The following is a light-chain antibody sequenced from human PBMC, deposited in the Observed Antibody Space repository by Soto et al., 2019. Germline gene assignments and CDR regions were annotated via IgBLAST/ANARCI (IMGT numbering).Light chain of an antibody. CDR1: QGIGNA. CDR3: LQDINYPWT. CDR2: GAS. Sequence: QMTQSPSSLSSSVGYVFTISCGASQGIGNALGWYEQKPWKPPKVLIYGASNLQSGVQPRFSGSGSGTDFTLAISSLQPEDSATYYCLQDINYPWTLGQGTQVDTK. J-gene: IGKJ1*01. V-gene: IGKV1-6*01.